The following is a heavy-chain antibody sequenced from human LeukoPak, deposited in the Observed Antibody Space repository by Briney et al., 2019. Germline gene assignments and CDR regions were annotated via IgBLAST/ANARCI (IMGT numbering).Heavy chain of an antibody. CDR2: IIPILGIA. J-gene: IGHJ4*02. Sequence: GASVKVSCKASGGTFSSYAISWVRQAPGQGLEWMRRIIPILGIANYAQKFQGRVTITADKSTSTAYMELSSLRSEDTAVYYCARDLWAPDEPFDYWGQGTLVTVSS. D-gene: IGHD2/OR15-2a*01. CDR1: GGTFSSYA. V-gene: IGHV1-69*04. CDR3: ARDLWAPDEPFDY.